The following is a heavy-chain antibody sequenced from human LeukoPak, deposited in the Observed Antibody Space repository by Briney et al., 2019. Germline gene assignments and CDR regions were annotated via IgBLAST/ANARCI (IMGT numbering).Heavy chain of an antibody. CDR1: GFSFSSHA. Sequence: GGSLRLSCAASGFSFSSHAVTWVRQAPGKGLQWVSSIDTSGNTYYADSVKGRFSVSRDNSKNTVHFQMNSLRAEDTAVYYCARDSIVVVEGMDVLGQGTTVTVSS. CDR3: ARDSIVVVEGMDV. J-gene: IGHJ6*02. V-gene: IGHV3-23*01. CDR2: IDTSGNT. D-gene: IGHD3-22*01.